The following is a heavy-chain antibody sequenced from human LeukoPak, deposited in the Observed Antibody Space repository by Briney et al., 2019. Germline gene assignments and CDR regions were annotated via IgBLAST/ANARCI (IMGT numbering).Heavy chain of an antibody. J-gene: IGHJ4*02. V-gene: IGHV3-7*01. D-gene: IGHD3-22*01. CDR2: MKQDGSEK. CDR1: GFTFSNYW. CDR3: ARNQEIDYYDSSGFYWGVEY. Sequence: GGSLRLSCAASGFTFSNYWMTWVRQAPGKGLEWVASMKQDGSEKYYVDSVKGRFTISRDNAKNSLHLQMDSLRVEDTAVYYCARNQEIDYYDSSGFYWGVEYWGQGTLVTVSS.